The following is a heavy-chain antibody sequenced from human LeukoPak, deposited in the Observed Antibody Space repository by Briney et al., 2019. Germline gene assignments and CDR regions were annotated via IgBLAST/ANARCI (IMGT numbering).Heavy chain of an antibody. CDR2: MNPNSGNT. CDR1: GYTFSSYD. V-gene: IGHV1-8*01. Sequence: ASVKVSCKASGYTFSSYDINWVRQAPGQGLEWMGWMNPNSGNTGYAQKLQGRLNMTRNTSISTAYMELSSLRSEDTAVYYCARRVGSGWPVQHWGQGTLVTVSS. J-gene: IGHJ1*01. CDR3: ARRVGSGWPVQH. D-gene: IGHD6-19*01.